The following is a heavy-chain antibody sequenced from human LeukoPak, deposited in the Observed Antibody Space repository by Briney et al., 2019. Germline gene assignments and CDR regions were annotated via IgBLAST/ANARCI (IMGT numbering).Heavy chain of an antibody. CDR3: ARDDDRFDP. CDR2: ISYDGSNK. D-gene: IGHD3-9*01. Sequence: SCKASGYTFTSYAMHWVRQAPGKRLEWVAVISYDGSNKYYADSVKGRFTISRDNSKNTLYLQMNSLRAEDTAVYYCARDDDRFDPWGQGTLVTVSS. V-gene: IGHV3-30-3*01. CDR1: GYTFTSYA. J-gene: IGHJ5*02.